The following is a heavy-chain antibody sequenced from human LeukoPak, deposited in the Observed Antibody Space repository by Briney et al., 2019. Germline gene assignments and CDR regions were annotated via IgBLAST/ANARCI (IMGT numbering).Heavy chain of an antibody. J-gene: IGHJ5*02. Sequence: ASVKVSCKASGYTFTGYYLHWVRQAPGQGREWMGWIYPKTGGTSYAQKFQGRVTMTRDTSIGTAYMELIGLRSDDTAVYYCAGPWDQVGFDPWGQGTLVSVSS. CDR1: GYTFTGYY. V-gene: IGHV1-2*02. CDR3: AGPWDQVGFDP. CDR2: IYPKTGGT. D-gene: IGHD1-26*01.